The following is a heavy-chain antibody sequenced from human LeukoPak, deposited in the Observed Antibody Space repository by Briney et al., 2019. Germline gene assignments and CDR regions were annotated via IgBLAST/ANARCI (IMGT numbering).Heavy chain of an antibody. CDR2: ISNDGRTT. CDR3: ARDLAGSIDY. D-gene: IGHD6-19*01. CDR1: GFTFSRFL. V-gene: IGHV3-74*01. J-gene: IGHJ4*02. Sequence: GGSLRLSCAASGFTFSRFLMHWVRQAPGKGLVWVSLISNDGRTTWYADSVKGRFTISRDNAKNTLYLEINSLRAEDTAVYYCARDLAGSIDYWGQGTLVTVSS.